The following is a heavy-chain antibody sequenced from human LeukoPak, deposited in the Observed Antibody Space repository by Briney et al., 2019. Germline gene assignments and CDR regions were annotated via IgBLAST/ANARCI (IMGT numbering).Heavy chain of an antibody. V-gene: IGHV3-7*04. Sequence: GGSLRLSCAASGFTFSSYWMRWVGQAPGKGLEWVGNIKQDGSEKYYVYSVKCRFTISRDNAKNSLYLQMNSLRAEDTAVYYCARDQGDIVATIIPNPFDYWGQGTLVTVSS. CDR2: IKQDGSEK. J-gene: IGHJ4*02. CDR1: GFTFSSYW. CDR3: ARDQGDIVATIIPNPFDY. D-gene: IGHD5-12*01.